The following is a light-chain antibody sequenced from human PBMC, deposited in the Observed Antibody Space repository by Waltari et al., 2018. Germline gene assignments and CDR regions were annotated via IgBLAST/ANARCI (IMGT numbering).Light chain of an antibody. CDR2: GAS. CDR1: QSVGRS. J-gene: IGKJ1*01. Sequence: EIVLTQSPGTLSLSPGERATLSCWASQSVGRSLAWYQQKPGQAPRLLIYGASIRATGIPDRFSGSGSETDFSLTISRPEPEDIAVYYCQHYVRLPATFGQGTKVEIK. CDR3: QHYVRLPAT. V-gene: IGKV3-20*01.